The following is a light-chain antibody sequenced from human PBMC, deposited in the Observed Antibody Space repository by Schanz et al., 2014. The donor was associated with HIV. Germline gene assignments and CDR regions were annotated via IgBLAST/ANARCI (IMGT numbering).Light chain of an antibody. CDR3: AAWDDSLNGL. V-gene: IGLV1-47*01. J-gene: IGLJ3*02. CDR1: SSNIGSHY. CDR2: RNN. Sequence: QSVLTQPPSASGTPGQRVTISCSGSSSNIGSHYVYWYHQLPGTAPKLLIYRNNQRPSGVPDRFSGSKSGTSASLAISGLRSEDEGDYYCAAWDDSLNGLFGGGTKLTVL.